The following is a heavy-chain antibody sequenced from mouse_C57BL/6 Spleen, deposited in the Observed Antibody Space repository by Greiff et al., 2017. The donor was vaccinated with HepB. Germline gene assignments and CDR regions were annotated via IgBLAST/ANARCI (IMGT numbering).Heavy chain of an antibody. CDR2: IYPGDGDT. D-gene: IGHD1-1*01. J-gene: IGHJ2*01. CDR1: GYAFSSSW. Sequence: QVQLKESGPELVKPGASVKISCKASGYAFSSSWMNWVKQRPGKGLEWIGRIYPGDGDTNYNGKFKGKATLTADKSSSTAYMQLSSLTSEDSAVYFCAREDYYGSSSFDYWGQGTTLTVSS. V-gene: IGHV1-82*01. CDR3: AREDYYGSSSFDY.